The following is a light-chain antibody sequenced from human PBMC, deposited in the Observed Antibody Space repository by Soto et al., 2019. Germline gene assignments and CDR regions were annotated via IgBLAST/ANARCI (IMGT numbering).Light chain of an antibody. CDR1: QSISRS. V-gene: IGKV1-5*01. J-gene: IGKJ3*01. CDR2: DAS. CDR3: QQYQSYFLT. Sequence: DIQMTQSPSTLSASVGDRVTITCRASQSISRSLAWYQQKSGKAPKLLIYDASSLESGVPSRFSGSGFGTEFTLTSSGLQPDDFVSYYCQQYQSYFLTFGPGTTVDMK.